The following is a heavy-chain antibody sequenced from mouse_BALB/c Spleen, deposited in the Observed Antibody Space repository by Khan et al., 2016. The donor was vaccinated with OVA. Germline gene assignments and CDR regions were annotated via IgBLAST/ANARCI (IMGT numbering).Heavy chain of an antibody. J-gene: IGHJ4*01. CDR3: ARRTTEYALDY. CDR2: INPRSDYT. D-gene: IGHD2-14*01. Sequence: QVQLKQSGAELARPGASVKMSCKASGYTFTSHTMHCVKQRPGQGLEWIGYINPRSDYTQYNQKFNDKATLTADISSSTAYMQLSSLTSEDSAVYYCARRTTEYALDYWGQGTSVTVSA. V-gene: IGHV1-4*01. CDR1: GYTFTSHT.